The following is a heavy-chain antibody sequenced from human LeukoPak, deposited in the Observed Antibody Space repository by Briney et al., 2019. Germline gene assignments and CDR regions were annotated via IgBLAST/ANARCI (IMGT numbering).Heavy chain of an antibody. CDR2: IIPIFGTA. V-gene: IGHV1-69*05. Sequence: ASVKVSCKASGGTFSSYAISWVRQAPGQGLEWMGGIIPIFGTANYAQKFQGRVTITTDESTSTAYMELSSLGSEDTAVYYCARAGSSGYYYAVAHAEYFQHWGQGTLVTVSS. J-gene: IGHJ1*01. D-gene: IGHD3-22*01. CDR3: ARAGSSGYYYAVAHAEYFQH. CDR1: GGTFSSYA.